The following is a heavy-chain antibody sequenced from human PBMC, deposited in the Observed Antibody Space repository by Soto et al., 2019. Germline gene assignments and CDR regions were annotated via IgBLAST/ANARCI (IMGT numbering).Heavy chain of an antibody. CDR1: GLSVTANY. D-gene: IGHD5-18*01. CDR3: ARRDDSETFDI. J-gene: IGHJ3*02. CDR2: IYRGGGT. V-gene: IGHV3-53*01. Sequence: EVQLVESGGGLIQPGGSLRLICAASGLSVTANYMTWVRQAPGKGLEWLSNIYRGGGTYYADSLKGRAIISRDGSRNMVFLQMNSLTAEDAGVYYCARRDDSETFDIWGRGTAVNVSS.